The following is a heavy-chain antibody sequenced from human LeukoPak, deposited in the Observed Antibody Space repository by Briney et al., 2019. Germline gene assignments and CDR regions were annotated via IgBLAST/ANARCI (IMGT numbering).Heavy chain of an antibody. J-gene: IGHJ4*02. CDR1: GGSISSSSYY. CDR3: ARRSGSYADY. D-gene: IGHD1-26*01. CDR2: IYYSVST. V-gene: IGHV4-39*07. Sequence: KASETLSLTCTVSGGSISSSSYYWGWIRHPPGKGLEWIGSIYYSVSTYYNPSLKSRVTISVDPSKNQFSLKLSSVNAADTAVYYCARRSGSYADYWGQGTLVTVSS.